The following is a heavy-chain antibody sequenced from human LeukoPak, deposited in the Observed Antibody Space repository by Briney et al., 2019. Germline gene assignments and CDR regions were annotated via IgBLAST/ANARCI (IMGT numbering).Heavy chain of an antibody. CDR1: GFTFRSYA. CDR2: ISGSGGST. D-gene: IGHD4-17*01. J-gene: IGHJ6*02. Sequence: PGASLRLSCAASGFTFRSYAMSWVRQAPGKGLKWVSAISGSGGSTYYADSVKGRFTISRDNSKNTLYLQMNSLRAEDTAVYYCAKAPTTVTYYGMDVWGQGTTVTVSS. CDR3: AKAPTTVTYYGMDV. V-gene: IGHV3-23*01.